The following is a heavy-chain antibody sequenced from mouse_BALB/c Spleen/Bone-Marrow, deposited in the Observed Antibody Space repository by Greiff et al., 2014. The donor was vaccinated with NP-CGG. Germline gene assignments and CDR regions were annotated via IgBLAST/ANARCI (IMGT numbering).Heavy chain of an antibody. V-gene: IGHV1-18*01. CDR3: ARDYYGSSYGFAY. D-gene: IGHD1-1*01. CDR2: INPYNGGT. J-gene: IGHJ3*01. Sequence: VQLQQSGPELVKPGASMKISCMASGYSFTGYTMNWVKQSHGKSLEWIGLINPYNGGTSYNQKFKGKATLTVDKSSSTAYMELLSLTSEDSAVYYCARDYYGSSYGFAYWGQGTLVTVSA. CDR1: GYSFTGYT.